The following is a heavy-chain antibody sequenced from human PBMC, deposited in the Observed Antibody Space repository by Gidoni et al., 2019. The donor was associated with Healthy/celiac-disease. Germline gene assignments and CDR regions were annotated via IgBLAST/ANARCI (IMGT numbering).Heavy chain of an antibody. Sequence: QVQLQQWGAGLLKPSETLSLTCAVYGGSFSGYYWSWIRQPPGKGLEWIGEINHSGSTNYNPSLKSRVTISVDTSKNQFSLKLSSVTAADTAVYYCARPRPRLLWFGEPRGVGDYMDVWGKGTTVTVSS. CDR3: ARPRPRLLWFGEPRGVGDYMDV. V-gene: IGHV4-34*01. CDR2: INHSGST. D-gene: IGHD3-10*01. J-gene: IGHJ6*03. CDR1: GGSFSGYY.